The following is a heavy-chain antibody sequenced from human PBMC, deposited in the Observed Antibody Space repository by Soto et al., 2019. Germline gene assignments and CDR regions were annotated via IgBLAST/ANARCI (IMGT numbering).Heavy chain of an antibody. CDR3: AHYYYDSSGRFDP. D-gene: IGHD3-22*01. CDR2: IYYSGST. CDR1: GGSISSYY. V-gene: IGHV4-59*01. Sequence: SETLSLTCTVSGGSISSYYWSWIRQPPGKGLEWIGYIYYSGSTNYNPSLKSRVTISVDTSKNQFSLKLSSVTAADTAVYYCAHYYYDSSGRFDPWGQGTLVTVS. J-gene: IGHJ5*02.